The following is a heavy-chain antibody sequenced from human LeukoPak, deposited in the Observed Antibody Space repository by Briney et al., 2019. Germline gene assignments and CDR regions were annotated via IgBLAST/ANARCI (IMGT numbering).Heavy chain of an antibody. CDR2: INHSGST. CDR1: GGSFSGYS. D-gene: IGHD3-22*01. CDR3: ARLLGKGVVFDY. V-gene: IGHV4-34*01. Sequence: SETLSLTCAVYGGSFSGYSWSWIRQPPGKGLEWIGEINHSGSTNYNPSLKSRVTISVDTSKNQFSLKLRSVTAADTAVYYCARLLGKGVVFDYWGQGTLVTVSS. J-gene: IGHJ4*02.